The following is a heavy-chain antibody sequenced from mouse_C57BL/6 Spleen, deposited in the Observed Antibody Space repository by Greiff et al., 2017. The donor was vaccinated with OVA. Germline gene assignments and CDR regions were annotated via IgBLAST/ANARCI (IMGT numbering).Heavy chain of an antibody. V-gene: IGHV1-50*01. D-gene: IGHD4-1*01. Sequence: QVHVKQPGAELVKPGASVTLSCKASGYTFTSYWMQWVKQRPGQGLEWIGEIDPSDSYTNYNQKFKGKATLTVDTSSSTAYMQLSSLTSEDSAVYYCAKRGTGTFAYWGKGTLVTVSA. CDR3: AKRGTGTFAY. J-gene: IGHJ3*01. CDR2: IDPSDSYT. CDR1: GYTFTSYW.